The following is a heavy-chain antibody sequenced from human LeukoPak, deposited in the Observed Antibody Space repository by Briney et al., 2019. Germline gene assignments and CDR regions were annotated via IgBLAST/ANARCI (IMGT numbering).Heavy chain of an antibody. CDR2: ISSSGTTI. D-gene: IGHD3-10*02. CDR1: GFTFSDHY. Sequence: GGSLRLSCAASGFTFSDHYMSWIRQAPGKRLEWVSYISSSGTTIYYADSVKGRFTISRDNAQNSLYLQMNSLRAEDTAVYYCAELGITMIGGVWGKGTTVTISS. J-gene: IGHJ6*04. CDR3: AELGITMIGGV. V-gene: IGHV3-11*04.